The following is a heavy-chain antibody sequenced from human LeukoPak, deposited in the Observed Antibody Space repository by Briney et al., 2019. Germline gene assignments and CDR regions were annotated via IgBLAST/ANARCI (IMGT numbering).Heavy chain of an antibody. CDR1: GYTFTGYY. Sequence: ASVKVSCKASGYTFTGYYMHWVRQAPGQGLEWMGWINPNSGGTNYAQKFQGRVTMTRDTSISTAYMELSRLRSDDTAVYFCAIVSPLRIADFDYWGQGTLVTVSS. CDR3: AIVSPLRIADFDY. V-gene: IGHV1-2*02. J-gene: IGHJ4*02. D-gene: IGHD6-13*01. CDR2: INPNSGGT.